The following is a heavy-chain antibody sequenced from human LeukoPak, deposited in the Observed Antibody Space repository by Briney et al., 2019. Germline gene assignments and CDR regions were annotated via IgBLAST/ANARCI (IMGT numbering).Heavy chain of an antibody. CDR2: IIPIFGTA. J-gene: IGHJ6*03. D-gene: IGHD3-16*01. V-gene: IGHV1-69*13. CDR3: ARDQGGATYGYMDV. Sequence: ASVKVSCKASGYTFTSYDINWVRQAPGQGLEWMGGIIPIFGTANYAQKFQGRVTITADESTSTAYMELSSLRSEDTAVYYCARDQGGATYGYMDVWGKGTTVTISS. CDR1: GYTFTSYD.